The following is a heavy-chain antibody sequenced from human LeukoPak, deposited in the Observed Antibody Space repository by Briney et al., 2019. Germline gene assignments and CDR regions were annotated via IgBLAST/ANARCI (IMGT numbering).Heavy chain of an antibody. CDR1: GGTFSSYA. J-gene: IGHJ4*02. Sequence: GASVKVSRKASGGTFSSYAISWVRQAPGQGLEWMGGIIPIFGTANYAQKFQGRVTITADESTSTAYMELSSLRSEDTAVYYCARAPGGYCSSTSCWYFDYWGQGTLVTVSS. CDR2: IIPIFGTA. V-gene: IGHV1-69*13. CDR3: ARAPGGYCSSTSCWYFDY. D-gene: IGHD2-2*01.